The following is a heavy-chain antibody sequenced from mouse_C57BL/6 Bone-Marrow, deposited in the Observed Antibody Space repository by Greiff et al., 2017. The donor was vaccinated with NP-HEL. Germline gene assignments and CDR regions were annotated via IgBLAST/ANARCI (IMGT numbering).Heavy chain of an antibody. Sequence: EVKLMESGGGLVQPKGSLKLSCAASGFSFNTYAMNWVRQAPGKGLEWVARIRSKSNNYATYYADSVKDRFTISRDDSESMLYLQMNNLKIEDTAMDYCVRQGPPNYCGSSWFAYWGQGTLVTVSA. V-gene: IGHV10-1*01. D-gene: IGHD1-1*01. J-gene: IGHJ3*01. CDR3: VRQGPPNYCGSSWFAY. CDR1: GFSFNTYA. CDR2: IRSKSNNYAT.